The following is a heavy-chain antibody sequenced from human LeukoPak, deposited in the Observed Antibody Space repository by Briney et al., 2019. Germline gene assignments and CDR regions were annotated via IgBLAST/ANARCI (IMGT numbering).Heavy chain of an antibody. Sequence: SQTLSLTCTVSGGSISSGSYYWSWIRQPPGKGLEWIGYIYYSGSTNYNPSLKSRVTISVDTSKNQFSLKLSSVTAADTAVYYCARGGEQPTAMVTYWGQGTLVTVSS. CDR1: GGSISSGSYY. J-gene: IGHJ4*02. D-gene: IGHD5-18*01. CDR3: ARGGEQPTAMVTY. CDR2: IYYSGST. V-gene: IGHV4-61*01.